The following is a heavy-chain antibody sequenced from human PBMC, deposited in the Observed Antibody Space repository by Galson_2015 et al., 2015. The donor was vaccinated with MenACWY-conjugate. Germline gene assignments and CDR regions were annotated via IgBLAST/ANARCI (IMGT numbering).Heavy chain of an antibody. V-gene: IGHV6-1*01. CDR3: VRGYCSGAACPVGFDH. CDR1: GDSVSSDSAA. Sequence: CAISGDSVSSDSAAWNWFRQSPSRGLEGLGRTYYRSKWYSEYALSVRSRIRVSPDTSNNRFSLQLNSLTLEDTAVYYCVRGYCSGAACPVGFDHWGQGTVVTVSS. D-gene: IGHD2-15*01. J-gene: IGHJ5*02. CDR2: TYYRSKWYS.